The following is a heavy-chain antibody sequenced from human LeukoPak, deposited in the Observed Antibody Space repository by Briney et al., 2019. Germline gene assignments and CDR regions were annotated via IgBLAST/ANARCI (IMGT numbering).Heavy chain of an antibody. J-gene: IGHJ4*02. CDR3: AKVNYYDSSSDY. CDR2: ISYDGSNK. Sequence: PRGSLRLSCAASGFTFSSYGMHWVRQAPGKGLEWVAVISYDGSNKYYADSVKGRFTISRDNSKNTLYLQMNSLRAEDTAVYYCAKVNYYDSSSDYWGQGTLVTVSS. CDR1: GFTFSSYG. D-gene: IGHD3-22*01. V-gene: IGHV3-30*18.